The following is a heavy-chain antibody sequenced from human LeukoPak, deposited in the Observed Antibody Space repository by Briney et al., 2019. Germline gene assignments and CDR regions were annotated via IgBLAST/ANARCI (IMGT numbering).Heavy chain of an antibody. V-gene: IGHV3-23*01. D-gene: IGHD5-18*01. CDR1: GFTFSSYA. CDR2: ISGSGGST. Sequence: PGGSLRLSCAASGFTFSSYAMSWVRQAPGKGLEWVSAISGSGGSTYYADSVKGRFTVSRDNSKNTLYLQMNSLRAEDTAVYYCAKAPIGYSYGLFDYWGQGTLVTVSS. CDR3: AKAPIGYSYGLFDY. J-gene: IGHJ4*02.